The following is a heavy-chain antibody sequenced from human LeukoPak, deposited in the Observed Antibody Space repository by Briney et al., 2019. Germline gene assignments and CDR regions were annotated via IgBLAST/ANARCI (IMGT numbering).Heavy chain of an antibody. D-gene: IGHD3-22*01. CDR1: GFTFSDYY. CDR3: ARDRDMGYWYFDL. CDR2: LYTSGDT. V-gene: IGHV3-53*01. Sequence: GGSLRLSCAASGFTFSDYYMNWVRQAPGKGLEWVSVLYTSGDTHYADSVKGRFTISRDNSKNTLFLQMNSLRAEDTAVYYCARDRDMGYWYFDLWGRGTLVTVSS. J-gene: IGHJ2*01.